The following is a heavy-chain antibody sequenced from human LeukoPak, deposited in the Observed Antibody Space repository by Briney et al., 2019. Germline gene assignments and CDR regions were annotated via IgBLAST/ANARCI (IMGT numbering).Heavy chain of an antibody. CDR1: GFTFDDYA. J-gene: IGHJ4*02. Sequence: PGRSLRLSCAASGFTFDDYAMHWVRQAPGKGLEWVSGISWNSGSIGYADSVKGRFTISRDNAKNSLYLQMNSLRAEDTALYYCAKGRYGSGSYYWDDDFDYWGQGTLVTVSS. CDR2: ISWNSGSI. V-gene: IGHV3-9*01. CDR3: AKGRYGSGSYYWDDDFDY. D-gene: IGHD3-10*01.